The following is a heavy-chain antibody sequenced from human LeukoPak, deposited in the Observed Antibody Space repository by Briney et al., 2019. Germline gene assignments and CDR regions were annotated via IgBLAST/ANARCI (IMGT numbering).Heavy chain of an antibody. V-gene: IGHV3-23*01. J-gene: IGHJ4*02. D-gene: IGHD3-10*01. CDR2: ISGSGGST. CDR3: AKDLEAYGSGSYYFDY. CDR1: GFTFSSYV. Sequence: GGSLRLSCATSGFTFSSYVMSWVRQAPGKGLEWVSAISGSGGSTYYADSVKGRFTISRDNSKNTLYLQMNSLRAEDTAVYYCAKDLEAYGSGSYYFDYWGQGTLVTVSS.